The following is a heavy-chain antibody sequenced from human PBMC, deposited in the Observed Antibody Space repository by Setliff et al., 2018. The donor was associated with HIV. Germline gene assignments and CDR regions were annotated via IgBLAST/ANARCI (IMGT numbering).Heavy chain of an antibody. Sequence: VKVSCKASGYTFTSHAMSWVRQAPGQGLEWMGWINTNTGNPTFAQGFTGRLVFSMDTSVSTAYLQISNLKAEDTAVYYCARLRAYYGASFDSWGQGTLVTVSS. CDR3: ARLRAYYGASFDS. CDR1: GYTFTSHA. J-gene: IGHJ4*02. V-gene: IGHV7-4-1*02. D-gene: IGHD3-10*01. CDR2: INTNTGNP.